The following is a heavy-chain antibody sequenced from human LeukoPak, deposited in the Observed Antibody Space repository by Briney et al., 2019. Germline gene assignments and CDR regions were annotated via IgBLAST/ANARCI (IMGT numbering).Heavy chain of an antibody. V-gene: IGHV3-74*01. D-gene: IGHD6-19*01. J-gene: IGHJ6*03. Sequence: GGSLRLSCTASGFTFSSYWMHWVRQAPGKGLVWVSRINSDGSSTNYADSVKGRFTISKDNSKNTVYMRMSSLRAEDTAVYYCARDSDSSGWLDYYMDVWGKGTMVTVSS. CDR1: GFTFSSYW. CDR3: ARDSDSSGWLDYYMDV. CDR2: INSDGSST.